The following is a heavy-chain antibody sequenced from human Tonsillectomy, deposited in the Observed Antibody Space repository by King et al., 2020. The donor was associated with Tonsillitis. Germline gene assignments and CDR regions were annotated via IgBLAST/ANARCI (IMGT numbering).Heavy chain of an antibody. D-gene: IGHD1-1*01. J-gene: IGHJ4*02. CDR2: IYYSGST. Sequence: VQLQESGPGLVKPSETLSLTCTVSGGSISSYYWSWIRQPPGKGLEWIGYIYYSGSTNYNPSLKSRVTISVDTSKNQFSLKLSSVTAADTAVYYCARDKRATGTLDWGQGTLVTVSS. V-gene: IGHV4-59*01. CDR1: GGSISSYY. CDR3: ARDKRATGTLD.